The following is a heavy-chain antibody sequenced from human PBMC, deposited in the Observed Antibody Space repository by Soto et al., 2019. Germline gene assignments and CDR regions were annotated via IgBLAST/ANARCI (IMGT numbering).Heavy chain of an antibody. D-gene: IGHD6-19*01. CDR1: GFTFDAYA. Sequence: SLRLSCAASGFTFDAYAVHCFRQAPGKCLEWISGMSWNSGSIGYADSVKGRFTISSDNAKNSQYLQMNSLRAEDTALYYFPEAVTLCGVAVTTQHLDYWEKGPLVIVSS. V-gene: IGHV3-9*01. J-gene: IGHJ4*02. CDR3: PEAVTLCGVAVTTQHLDY. CDR2: MSWNSGSI.